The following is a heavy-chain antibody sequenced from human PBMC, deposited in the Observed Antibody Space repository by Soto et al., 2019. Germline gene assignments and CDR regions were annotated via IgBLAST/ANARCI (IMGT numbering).Heavy chain of an antibody. CDR3: ARVLRGVVNWFDP. Sequence: HLVQSGPEVKKPGASVTVSCKTSGDTFTNFGLSWVRQAPGQGLEWMGWIATYNSNKNYAQKFQGRLTLTTDTSTSTGYMELKSLEYDDTAVYYCARVLRGVVNWFDPWGQGTLVIVSS. CDR2: IATYNSNK. D-gene: IGHD3-10*01. CDR1: GDTFTNFG. J-gene: IGHJ5*02. V-gene: IGHV1-18*01.